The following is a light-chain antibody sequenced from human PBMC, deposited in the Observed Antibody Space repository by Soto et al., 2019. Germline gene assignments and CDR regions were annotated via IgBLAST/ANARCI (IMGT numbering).Light chain of an antibody. J-gene: IGKJ2*01. CDR1: QSVSSY. CDR2: DAS. CDR3: QHRSNCPYT. V-gene: IGKV3-11*01. Sequence: EIGLTQSPATLSLSPGERATLSCRASQSVSSYLAWYQQKPGQAPRLLIYDASNRATGIPARFSGSGSGTDFTLTISSLEPEDFAVYYCQHRSNCPYTFGQGTKLEIK.